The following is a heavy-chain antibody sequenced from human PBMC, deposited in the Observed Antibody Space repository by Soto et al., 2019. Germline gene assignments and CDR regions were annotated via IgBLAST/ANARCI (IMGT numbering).Heavy chain of an antibody. Sequence: GGSLRLSCAASVFTFIIYAMHWGRQAPGKGLEWVAVISYDGSNKYYADSVKGRFTISRDNSKNTLYLQMNSLRAEDTAVYYCASDIVVVPAAIPVLFDYWGQGTLVTVYS. V-gene: IGHV3-30-3*01. D-gene: IGHD2-2*01. CDR3: ASDIVVVPAAIPVLFDY. CDR1: VFTFIIYA. J-gene: IGHJ4*02. CDR2: ISYDGSNK.